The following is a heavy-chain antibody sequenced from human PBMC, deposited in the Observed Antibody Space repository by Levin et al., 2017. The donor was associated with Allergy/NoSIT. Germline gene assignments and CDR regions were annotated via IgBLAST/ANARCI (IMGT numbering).Heavy chain of an antibody. CDR1: GGSISSYY. Sequence: PGGSLRLSCTVSGGSISSYYWSWIRQPAGKGLEWIGRIYTSGSTNYNPSLKSRVTMSVDTSKNQFSLKLSSVTAADTAVYYCAREGGLRGLNWFDPWGQGTLVTVSS. J-gene: IGHJ5*02. D-gene: IGHD3-10*01. CDR2: IYTSGST. CDR3: AREGGLRGLNWFDP. V-gene: IGHV4-4*07.